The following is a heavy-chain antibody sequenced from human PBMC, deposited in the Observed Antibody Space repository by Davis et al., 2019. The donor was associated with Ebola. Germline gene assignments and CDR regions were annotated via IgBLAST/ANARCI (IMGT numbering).Heavy chain of an antibody. D-gene: IGHD3-3*01. Sequence: GGSLRLSCAASGFTFDDYAMSWVRQAPGKGLEWVSGINWNGGSTGYADSIKGRFTISRDNAKNTLYLEMNSLRVEDTAVYYCARDFDFWSDYPARQQHRQYRFYYSGLDVWGKGTTVTVSS. CDR3: ARDFDFWSDYPARQQHRQYRFYYSGLDV. CDR2: INWNGGST. J-gene: IGHJ6*04. CDR1: GFTFDDYA. V-gene: IGHV3-20*04.